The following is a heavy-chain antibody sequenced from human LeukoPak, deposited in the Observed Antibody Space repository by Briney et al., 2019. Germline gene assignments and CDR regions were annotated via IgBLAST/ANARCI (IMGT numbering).Heavy chain of an antibody. J-gene: IGHJ4*02. CDR3: TTWSFDYGDWGPPRDY. D-gene: IGHD4-17*01. CDR1: GFTFDDYA. V-gene: IGHV3-9*01. CDR2: ISWNSGSI. Sequence: GGSLRLSCAASGFTFDDYAMHWVRQAPGKGLEWVSGISWNSGSIGYADSVKGRFTISRDNAKNSLYLQMNSLKTEDTAVYYCTTWSFDYGDWGPPRDYWGQGTLVTVSS.